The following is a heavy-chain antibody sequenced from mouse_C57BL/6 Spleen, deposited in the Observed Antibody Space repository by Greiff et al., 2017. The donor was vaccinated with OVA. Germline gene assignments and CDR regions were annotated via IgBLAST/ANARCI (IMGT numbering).Heavy chain of an antibody. CDR3: ARSYGRYFDY. Sequence: QVQLQQPGAELVRPGSSVKLSCKASGYTFTSYWMDWVKQRPGQGLEWIGNIYPSDSETHYNQKFKDKATLTVDKSSSTAYMQLSSLTSEDSAVYYCARSYGRYFDYWGQGTTLTVSS. CDR1: GYTFTSYW. J-gene: IGHJ2*01. V-gene: IGHV1-61*01. D-gene: IGHD1-1*02. CDR2: IYPSDSET.